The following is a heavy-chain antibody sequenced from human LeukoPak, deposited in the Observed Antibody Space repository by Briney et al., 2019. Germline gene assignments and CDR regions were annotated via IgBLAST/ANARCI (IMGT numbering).Heavy chain of an antibody. V-gene: IGHV3-23*01. CDR3: AKRRYCTSASCHDFDY. D-gene: IGHD2-2*01. CDR1: GFTFRTYA. CDR2: ISADGDST. J-gene: IGHJ4*02. Sequence: GGSLRLSCAASGFTFRTYAMNWVRQAPGKGLESVSAISADGDSTYYADSVEGRFTISRDNSKNTLYLQMNSLRPGDTAVYYCAKRRYCTSASCHDFDYWGQGTLVTVSS.